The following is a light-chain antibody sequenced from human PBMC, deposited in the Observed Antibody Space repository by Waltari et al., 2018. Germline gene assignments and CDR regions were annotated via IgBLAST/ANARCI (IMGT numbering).Light chain of an antibody. V-gene: IGKV3-20*01. CDR3: QHYLRLPVT. J-gene: IGKJ1*01. CDR1: QSVSRA. Sequence: EIVLTQSPGTLSLSLGERATVSCRASQSVSRALAWYQQKPGQAPRLLPYGASTRATGIPERVRGRGSGTNFSLTISRLEPDDFAVYYCQHYLRLPVTFGQGTTVEI. CDR2: GAS.